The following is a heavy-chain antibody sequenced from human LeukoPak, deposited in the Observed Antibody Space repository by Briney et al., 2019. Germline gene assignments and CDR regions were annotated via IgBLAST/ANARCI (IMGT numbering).Heavy chain of an antibody. J-gene: IGHJ4*02. D-gene: IGHD1-26*01. CDR3: ARDKIVGATHFDY. V-gene: IGHV3-53*01. CDR1: GFTVSSNY. Sequence: GGSLRLSCAASGFTVSSNYMSWVRQAPGKGLEWVSVIYSGGSTYYADSVKGRFTISRDNSKNTLYLQMNSLRAEDTAVYYCARDKIVGATHFDYWGQGTLVTVSS. CDR2: IYSGGST.